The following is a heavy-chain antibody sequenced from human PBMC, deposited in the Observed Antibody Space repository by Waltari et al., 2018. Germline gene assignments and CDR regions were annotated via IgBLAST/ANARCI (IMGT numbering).Heavy chain of an antibody. CDR2: IYYSGST. CDR1: GGSISSSSYY. D-gene: IGHD3-10*01. CDR3: ARRWGYGSGSYWFDP. Sequence: QLQLQESGPGLVKPSETLSLTCTVSGGSISSSSYYWGWIRQPPGKGLEWIGSIYYSGSTYYNPSLKSRVTISVDTSKNQFSLKLSSVNAADTAVYYCARRWGYGSGSYWFDPWGQGTLVTVSS. V-gene: IGHV4-39*01. J-gene: IGHJ5*02.